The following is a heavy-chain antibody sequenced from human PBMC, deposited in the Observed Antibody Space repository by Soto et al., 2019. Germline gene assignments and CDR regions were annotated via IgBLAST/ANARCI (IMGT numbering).Heavy chain of an antibody. D-gene: IGHD2-2*01. Sequence: EVQLLESGGGLGQPGGSLRLSCAASGFTFSNYAMSWVRQAPGKGLEWVSAISDGGGSTYYADSVKGRFTISRDNSKNTLYLQMNSLRAEDTAVYHCVSARTSSTTSLDYWGQGTLVTVSS. V-gene: IGHV3-23*01. CDR1: GFTFSNYA. CDR3: VSARTSSTTSLDY. J-gene: IGHJ4*02. CDR2: ISDGGGST.